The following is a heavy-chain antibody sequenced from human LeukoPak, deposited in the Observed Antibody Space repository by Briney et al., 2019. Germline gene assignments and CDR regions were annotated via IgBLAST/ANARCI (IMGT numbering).Heavy chain of an antibody. V-gene: IGHV4-61*02. J-gene: IGHJ4*02. CDR2: VYASGST. CDR3: ARSSCPGGSCYDNRGYFDY. CDR1: GVSISSGTYY. D-gene: IGHD2-15*01. Sequence: SETLSLTCTVSGVSISSGTYYWPWVRQPPGKGLEWIARVYASGSTNYNPSLKSRVTISVDTYKNQFSLKLTSVTAADTALYYCARSSCPGGSCYDNRGYFDYWGQGTLVTVSS.